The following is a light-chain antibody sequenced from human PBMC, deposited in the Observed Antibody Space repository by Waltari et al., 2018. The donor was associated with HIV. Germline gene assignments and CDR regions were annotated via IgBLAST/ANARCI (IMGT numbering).Light chain of an antibody. CDR1: SSDVGSYNR. CDR2: VVS. CDR3: SSYTSSSTYVV. V-gene: IGLV2-18*02. Sequence: QSALTQPPSVSGSPGQSVTISCTGTSSDVGSYNRVSWYQQHPGTAPQLIIYVVSNRPSGVPDRFSGSKSGNTASLTISGLQAEDEADYYCSSYTSSSTYVVFGGGTKLTVL. J-gene: IGLJ2*01.